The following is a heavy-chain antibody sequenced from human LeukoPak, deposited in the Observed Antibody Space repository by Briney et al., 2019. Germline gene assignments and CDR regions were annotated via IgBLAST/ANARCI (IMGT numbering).Heavy chain of an antibody. CDR3: ARGIRDIVVVPAANPFDY. J-gene: IGHJ4*02. D-gene: IGHD2-2*01. V-gene: IGHV4-34*01. CDR2: INHGGST. Sequence: SETLSLTCAVYGGSFSGYYWSWIRQPPGKGLEWIGEINHGGSTNYNPSLKSRVTISVDTSKNQFSLKLSSVTAADTAVYYCARGIRDIVVVPAANPFDYWGQGTLVTVSS. CDR1: GGSFSGYY.